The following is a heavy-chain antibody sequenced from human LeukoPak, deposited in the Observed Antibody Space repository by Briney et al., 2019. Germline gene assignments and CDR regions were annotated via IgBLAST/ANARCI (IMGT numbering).Heavy chain of an antibody. D-gene: IGHD6-13*01. J-gene: IGHJ5*02. CDR1: GFTVSSNY. Sequence: GGSLRLSCAASGFTVSSNYMSWVRQAPGKGLEWVSVIYSGGSTYYGDSVKGRFTISRDNSKNTLYLQMNSLRAEDTAVYYCARTLAAAGTGWFDPWGQGTLVTVSS. V-gene: IGHV3-66*02. CDR3: ARTLAAAGTGWFDP. CDR2: IYSGGST.